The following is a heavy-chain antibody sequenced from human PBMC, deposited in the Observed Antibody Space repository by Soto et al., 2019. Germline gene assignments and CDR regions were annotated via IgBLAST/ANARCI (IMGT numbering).Heavy chain of an antibody. J-gene: IGHJ5*02. Sequence: GASVKVSCKASGYTFTSYDINWVRQATGQGLEWMGWMNPNSGNTGYAQKFQGRVTMTRNTSISTAYMELSSLRSEDTAVYYCARVRIRSPWSSTSCSRRTFDPWGQGTLVTVSS. CDR2: MNPNSGNT. V-gene: IGHV1-8*01. D-gene: IGHD2-2*01. CDR3: ARVRIRSPWSSTSCSRRTFDP. CDR1: GYTFTSYD.